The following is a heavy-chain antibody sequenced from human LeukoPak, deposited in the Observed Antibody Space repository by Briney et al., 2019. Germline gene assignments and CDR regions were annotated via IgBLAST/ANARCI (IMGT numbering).Heavy chain of an antibody. Sequence: SETLSLTCTVSGGSISSYYWSWIRQPPGKGLEWIGYIYYSGSTNYNPSLKSRVTISVDTSKNQFSLKLSSVTAADTAVYYCARGKRWNYLDYWGQGTLVTVSS. CDR1: GGSISSYY. D-gene: IGHD2-15*01. V-gene: IGHV4-59*01. CDR3: ARGKRWNYLDY. J-gene: IGHJ4*02. CDR2: IYYSGST.